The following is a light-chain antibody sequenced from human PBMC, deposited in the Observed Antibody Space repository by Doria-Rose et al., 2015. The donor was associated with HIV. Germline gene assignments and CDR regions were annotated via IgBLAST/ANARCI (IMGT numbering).Light chain of an antibody. V-gene: IGKV3-20*01. Sequence: SATLSCRASQRVSRSYLAWYQQKPGQAPRLLIYGASSRATGIPDRFSGSGSGTDFTLTISRLEPEDFAVYYCQQYGSSPPYTFGQGTKLEI. J-gene: IGKJ2*01. CDR1: QRVSRSY. CDR2: GAS. CDR3: QQYGSSPPYT.